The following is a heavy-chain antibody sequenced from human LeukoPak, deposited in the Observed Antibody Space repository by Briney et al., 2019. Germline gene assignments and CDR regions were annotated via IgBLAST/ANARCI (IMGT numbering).Heavy chain of an antibody. V-gene: IGHV3-30*02. D-gene: IGHD6-13*01. J-gene: IGHJ4*02. CDR3: AKDRGSSVYVEHLDY. CDR2: LQFDGNNK. CDR1: GFTFSTYG. Sequence: GGSLRLSCAASGFTFSTYGMHWVRQAPGKGLEWVSFLQFDGNNKNYADSVKGRFTISRDNSESMLYLQMNDLRPEDTALYYCAKDRGSSVYVEHLDYWGQGTLVTVSS.